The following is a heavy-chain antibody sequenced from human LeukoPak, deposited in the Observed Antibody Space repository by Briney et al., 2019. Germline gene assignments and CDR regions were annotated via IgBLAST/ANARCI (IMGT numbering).Heavy chain of an antibody. J-gene: IGHJ4*02. Sequence: GESLKISCKGSGYSFTNYWIAWMRLMPGKGLEWMGIIYPGDSDTTYSPSFQGQVTISADKSISTAYLQWSSLKASDTAMYYCARRSLNTSFLEYWGQGTLVTVSS. CDR1: GYSFTNYW. D-gene: IGHD2/OR15-2a*01. V-gene: IGHV5-51*01. CDR3: ARRSLNTSFLEY. CDR2: IYPGDSDT.